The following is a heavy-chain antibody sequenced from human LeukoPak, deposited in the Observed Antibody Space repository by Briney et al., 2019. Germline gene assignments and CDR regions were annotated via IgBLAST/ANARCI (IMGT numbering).Heavy chain of an antibody. V-gene: IGHV5-51*01. CDR1: GYSFTSYW. CDR3: ARGKREFPGSGSYSTHFEY. CDR2: IYPGDSDT. Sequence: GESLKISCKGSGYSFTSYWIGWVRQMPGKGLEWMGIIYPGDSDTRYSPSFQGQVTISADKSISTAYLQWSSLKASDTAMYYCARGKREFPGSGSYSTHFEYWGQGTLVTVSS. J-gene: IGHJ4*02. D-gene: IGHD3-10*01.